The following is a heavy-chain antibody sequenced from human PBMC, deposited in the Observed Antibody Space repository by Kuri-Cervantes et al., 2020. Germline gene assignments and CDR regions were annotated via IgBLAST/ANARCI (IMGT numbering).Heavy chain of an antibody. CDR2: ISYDGSNK. CDR3: AKEDSRDGYNSFFDY. CDR1: GFTFSSYG. J-gene: IGHJ4*02. D-gene: IGHD5-24*01. V-gene: IGHV3-30*18. Sequence: GESLKISCAASGFTFSSYGMHWVRQAPGKGLEWVAVISYDGSNKYYADSVKGRFTISRDNSKNTLYLQMNSLRAEDTAVYHCAKEDSRDGYNSFFDYWGQGTLVTVSS.